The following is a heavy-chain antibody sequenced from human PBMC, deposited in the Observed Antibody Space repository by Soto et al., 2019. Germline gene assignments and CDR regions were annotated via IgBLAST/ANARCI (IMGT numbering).Heavy chain of an antibody. CDR2: INAGNGNT. V-gene: IGHV1-3*01. Sequence: ASVKVSCKASGYTFTSYAMHWVRQAPGQRFEWMGWINAGNGNTKYSQKFQGRVTITRDTSASTAYMELSSLRSEDTAVYYCARDAEYSSSWPSWYFDYWGQGTLVTSPQ. D-gene: IGHD6-13*01. CDR3: ARDAEYSSSWPSWYFDY. J-gene: IGHJ4*02. CDR1: GYTFTSYA.